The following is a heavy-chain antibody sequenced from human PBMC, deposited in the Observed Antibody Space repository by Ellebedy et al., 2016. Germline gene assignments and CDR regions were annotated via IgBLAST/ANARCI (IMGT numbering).Heavy chain of an antibody. Sequence: GESLKISXATSGISFSDFFMSWVRQTPGKGLEWVSTISGDGGSSYFADSVKGRFTISRDNSRNTLSLQMNSLRVDDTAIYYCRYGHYSDYWGQGTLVTVSS. J-gene: IGHJ4*02. V-gene: IGHV3-23*01. CDR1: GISFSDFF. D-gene: IGHD1-1*01. CDR2: ISGDGGSS. CDR3: RYGHYSDY.